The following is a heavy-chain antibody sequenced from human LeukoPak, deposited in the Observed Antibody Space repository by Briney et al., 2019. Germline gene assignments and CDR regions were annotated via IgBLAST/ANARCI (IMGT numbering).Heavy chain of an antibody. Sequence: PGGSLRLSCAASGFTISSYEMNWVRQAPGKGLEWVSYISSSGYTIYYADSVKGRFTISRDNAQSSLYLQLNSLRAEDTAVYFCARGDPPDYWGQGTLVTVSS. J-gene: IGHJ4*02. CDR1: GFTISSYE. CDR2: ISSSGYTI. CDR3: ARGDPPDY. V-gene: IGHV3-48*03.